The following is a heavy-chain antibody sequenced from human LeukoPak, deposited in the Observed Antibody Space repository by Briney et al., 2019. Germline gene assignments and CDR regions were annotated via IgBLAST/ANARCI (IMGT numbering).Heavy chain of an antibody. V-gene: IGHV4-59*12. CDR3: ARGTSEAAAGN. CDR1: GGSISTYY. Sequence: SETLSLTCTVSGGSISTYYWSWIRQPPGKGLEWIGNIYYSGSTDYNPSLKSRVTISVDTSKNQFSLKLSSVTAADTAVYYCARGTSEAAAGNWGQGTLVTVSS. J-gene: IGHJ4*02. CDR2: IYYSGST. D-gene: IGHD6-13*01.